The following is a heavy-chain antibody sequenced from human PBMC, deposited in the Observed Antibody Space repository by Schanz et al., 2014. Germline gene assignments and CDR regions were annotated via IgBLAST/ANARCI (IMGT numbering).Heavy chain of an antibody. Sequence: EVQLVESGGGLVQPGGSLRLSCAASGLTLSDYWMHWVRQAPGKGPEWISHIRADGRMTNYAASVEGRFTISRDVAKNTLYLQMFSLRAEDTAVYFCARGGAGSVLFFFDYWGQGTLVTVSS. CDR3: ARGGAGSVLFFFDY. D-gene: IGHD3-10*01. V-gene: IGHV3-74*01. CDR1: GLTLSDYW. CDR2: IRADGRMT. J-gene: IGHJ4*02.